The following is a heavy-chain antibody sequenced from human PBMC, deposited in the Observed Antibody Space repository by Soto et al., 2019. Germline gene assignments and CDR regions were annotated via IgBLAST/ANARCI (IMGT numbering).Heavy chain of an antibody. CDR2: SSGGST. D-gene: IGHD1-26*01. V-gene: IGHV3-23*01. J-gene: IGHJ4*02. CDR1: GFTFSNYG. Sequence: EVQLLESGGGLVQPGGSLRISCAASGFTFSNYGMSWVRQAPGKGLEWVSSSSGGSTFYADSVKGRFTISRDNSRKTLFLQMNSLRVEDTAVYYCAKEPRGAGFDYWGQGSLVTVSS. CDR3: AKEPRGAGFDY.